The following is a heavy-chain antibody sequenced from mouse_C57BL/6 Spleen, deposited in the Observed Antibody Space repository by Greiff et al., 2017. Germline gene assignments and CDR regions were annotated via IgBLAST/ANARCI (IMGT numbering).Heavy chain of an antibody. CDR2: INYDGSST. D-gene: IGHD3-2*02. CDR1: GFTFSDYY. J-gene: IGHJ3*01. V-gene: IGHV5-16*01. CDR3: ARGGDSSGYPFAY. Sequence: EVKLMESEGGLVQPGSSMKLSCTASGFTFSDYYMAWVRQVPEKGLEWVANINYDGSSTYYLDSLKSRFIISRDNAKNILYLQMSSLKSEDTATYYCARGGDSSGYPFAYWGQGTLVTVSA.